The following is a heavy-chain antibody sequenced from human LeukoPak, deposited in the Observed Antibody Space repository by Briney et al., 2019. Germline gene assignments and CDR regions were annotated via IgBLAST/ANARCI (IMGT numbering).Heavy chain of an antibody. V-gene: IGHV4-34*01. Sequence: SETLSLTCAVYGGSFSGYYWSWIRQPPGKGLERIGEINHSGSTNYNPSLKSRVTISVDTSKNQFSLKLSSVTAADTAVYYCVARMLYPRTKSWFDPWGQGTLVTVSS. CDR2: INHSGST. D-gene: IGHD2-8*01. CDR1: GGSFSGYY. CDR3: VARMLYPRTKSWFDP. J-gene: IGHJ5*02.